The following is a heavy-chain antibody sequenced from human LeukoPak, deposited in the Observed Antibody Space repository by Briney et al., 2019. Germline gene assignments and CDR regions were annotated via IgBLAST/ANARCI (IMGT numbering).Heavy chain of an antibody. V-gene: IGHV3-30*02. CDR2: IRYCGSNK. D-gene: IGHD2-15*01. CDR1: GFTFSSYG. Sequence: GGSLRLSCAASGFTFSSYGMHWVRQAPGKALALVAFIRYCGSNKYYADSVKGRFTISRDNSKNTLYLQMNILRADDTAVYYSAKGDPASDIVVVVAAGFDYWGQGTLVTVSS. CDR3: AKGDPASDIVVVVAAGFDY. J-gene: IGHJ4*02.